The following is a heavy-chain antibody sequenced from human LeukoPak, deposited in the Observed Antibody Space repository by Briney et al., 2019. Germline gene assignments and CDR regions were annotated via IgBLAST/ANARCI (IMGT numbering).Heavy chain of an antibody. J-gene: IGHJ5*02. V-gene: IGHV4-59*01. CDR3: ARLTQVVVITGSGWFDP. D-gene: IGHD3-22*01. CDR1: GGSISSYY. Sequence: SETLSLTCTVSGGSISSYYWSWIRQPPGKGLEWIGYIYYSGSTNYNPSLKSRVTISVDTSKNQFSLKLSSVTAADTAVYYCARLTQVVVITGSGWFDPWGQGTLVTVSS. CDR2: IYYSGST.